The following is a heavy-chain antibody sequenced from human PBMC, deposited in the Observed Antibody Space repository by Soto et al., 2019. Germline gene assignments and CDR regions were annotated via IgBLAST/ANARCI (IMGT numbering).Heavy chain of an antibody. V-gene: IGHV1-46*01. CDR1: GYTFTNYF. D-gene: IGHD4-4*01. J-gene: IGHJ4*02. CDR3: ARAAYSGPDY. CDR2: INPDGGWT. Sequence: ASVKVSCKAFGYTFTNYFMRCVRQAPGQGLEWMATINPDGGWTRYGQSYQGRLTLTRDAAANTVYMDLNSLTSDDAAVYYCARAAYSGPDYWGQGTLVTVSS.